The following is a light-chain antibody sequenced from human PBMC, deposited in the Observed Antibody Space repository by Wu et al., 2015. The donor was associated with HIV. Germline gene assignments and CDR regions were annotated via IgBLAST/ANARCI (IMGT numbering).Light chain of an antibody. CDR1: QNISNH. Sequence: IRITQSPSSLAASTGDRVIITCRTSQNISNHLVWYQQKPGKAPNLLIYSSSTLHDGVPSRFSGRGSGTEFTLTINCLQSDDFATYFCQQFHTYPQTLGHGTKVEVK. CDR3: QQFHTYPQT. J-gene: IGKJ1*01. V-gene: IGKV1-8*01. CDR2: SSS.